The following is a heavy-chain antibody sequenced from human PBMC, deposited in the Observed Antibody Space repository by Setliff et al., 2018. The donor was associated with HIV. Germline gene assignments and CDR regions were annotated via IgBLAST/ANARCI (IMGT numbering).Heavy chain of an antibody. J-gene: IGHJ4*02. V-gene: IGHV4-61*02. CDR3: ARDPEYYDISASFDY. D-gene: IGHD3-22*01. CDR2: IYTSGST. CDR1: GGSISSGSYY. Sequence: SETLSLTCTVSGGSISSGSYYWSWIRQPAGKGLEWIGRIYTSGSTNYNPSLKSRVTISVDTSKNQFSLKLSSVTAADTAVYYCARDPEYYDISASFDYWGQGTLVTVSS.